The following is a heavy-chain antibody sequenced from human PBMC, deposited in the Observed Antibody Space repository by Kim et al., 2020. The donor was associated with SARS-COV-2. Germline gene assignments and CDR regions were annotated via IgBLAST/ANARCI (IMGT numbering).Heavy chain of an antibody. CDR2: ISYDGSNK. J-gene: IGHJ6*02. V-gene: IGHV3-30*18. CDR3: AKSGDFWSGYRRTSERFYGMDV. D-gene: IGHD3-3*01. Sequence: GGSLRLSCAASGFTFSTYGMHWVRQAPGKGLEWVAVISYDGSNKYYADSVKGRFTISRDNSKNTLYLQMNSLRAEDTAVYYCAKSGDFWSGYRRTSERFYGMDVWGQGTTVTVSS. CDR1: GFTFSTYG.